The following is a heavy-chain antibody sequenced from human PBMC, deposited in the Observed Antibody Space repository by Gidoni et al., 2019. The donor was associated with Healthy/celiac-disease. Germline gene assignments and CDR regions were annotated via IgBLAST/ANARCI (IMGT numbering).Heavy chain of an antibody. V-gene: IGHV5-51*01. Sequence: EVQLVQSGAEVKKPGESLKISCKGSGYSFTSYWIGWVRQMPGKGLEWMGIIYPGDSDTRYSPSFQGQVTISADKSISTAYLQWSSLKASDTAMYYCARIGTHEPHLKDDSSGYPDYWGQGTLVTVSS. D-gene: IGHD3-22*01. CDR2: IYPGDSDT. J-gene: IGHJ4*02. CDR3: ARIGTHEPHLKDDSSGYPDY. CDR1: GYSFTSYW.